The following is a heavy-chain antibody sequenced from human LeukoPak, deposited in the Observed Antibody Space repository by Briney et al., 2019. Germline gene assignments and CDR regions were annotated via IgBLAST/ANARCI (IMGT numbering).Heavy chain of an antibody. V-gene: IGHV3-33*06. CDR1: GFTFSNYG. CDR3: AKIWGSSGWYEYSFDY. J-gene: IGHJ4*02. CDR2: IWYDGSNK. Sequence: GGSLRLSCAASGFTFSNYGMHWVRQAPGKALEWVALIWYDGSNKYYADSVKGRFTISRDNSKNTLYLQMNSLRAEDTAVYYCAKIWGSSGWYEYSFDYWGQGTLVTVSS. D-gene: IGHD6-19*01.